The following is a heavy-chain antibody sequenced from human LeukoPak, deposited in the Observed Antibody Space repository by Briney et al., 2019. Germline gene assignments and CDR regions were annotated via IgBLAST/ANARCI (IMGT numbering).Heavy chain of an antibody. V-gene: IGHV3-20*04. CDR1: GFTFDDYG. CDR2: INWNGGST. J-gene: IGHJ4*02. Sequence: GGSLRLSCAASGFTFDDYGMSWVRQAPGKGLEWVSGINWNGGSTGYADSVKGRFTISRDNSKNTLYLQMNSLRAEDTAVYYCAKRGGAYYYDSSGYYYPSDYYFDYWGQGTLVTVSS. CDR3: AKRGGAYYYDSSGYYYPSDYYFDY. D-gene: IGHD3-22*01.